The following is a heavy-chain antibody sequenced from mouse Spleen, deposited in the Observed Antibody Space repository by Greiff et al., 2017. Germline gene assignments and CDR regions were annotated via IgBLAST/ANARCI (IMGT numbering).Heavy chain of an antibody. CDR1: GFTFSDYY. CDR3: ARSLYDYDVWFAY. J-gene: IGHJ3*01. CDR2: ISNGGGST. V-gene: IGHV5-12*02. D-gene: IGHD2-4*01. Sequence: EVMLVESGGGLVQPGGSLQLSCATSGFTFSDYYMYWVRQTPEKRLEWVAYISNGGGSTYYPDTVKGRFTISRDNAKNTLYLQMSRLKSEDTAMYYCARSLYDYDVWFAYWGQGTLVTVSA.